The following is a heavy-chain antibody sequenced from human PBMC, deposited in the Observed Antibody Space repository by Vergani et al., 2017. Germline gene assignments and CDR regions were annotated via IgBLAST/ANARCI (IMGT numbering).Heavy chain of an antibody. CDR3: ARGIVVVMAFDI. Sequence: QVQLQESGPGLVKPSQTLSLTCTVSGGSISSGGYYWSWIRQHPGKGLELIGYIYYSGSTYYNPSLKSRVTISVDTSKNQFSLKLSSVTAADTAVYYCARGIVVVMAFDIWVQGRMVTVSS. J-gene: IGHJ3*02. V-gene: IGHV4-31*03. D-gene: IGHD2-21*01. CDR2: IYYSGST. CDR1: GGSISSGGYY.